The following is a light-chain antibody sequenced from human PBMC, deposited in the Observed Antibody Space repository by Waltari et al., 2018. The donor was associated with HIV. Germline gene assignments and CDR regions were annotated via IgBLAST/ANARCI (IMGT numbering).Light chain of an antibody. Sequence: SYDLTQPPSVSVSPGQTASITCSGDSLGNRFVSWYQQRPGQSPMLVIYQDSKRPSGIHERFSGSNSGHTATLTISETQALDEAAYYCQAWDTSAYVFGTGTEVTVL. CDR2: QDS. CDR1: SLGNRF. V-gene: IGLV3-1*01. CDR3: QAWDTSAYV. J-gene: IGLJ1*01.